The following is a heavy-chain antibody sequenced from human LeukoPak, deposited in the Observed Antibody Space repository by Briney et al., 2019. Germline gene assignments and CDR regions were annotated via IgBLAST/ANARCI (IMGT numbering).Heavy chain of an antibody. CDR2: ISSSSSYI. CDR1: GFTFSSYS. D-gene: IGHD2-2*01. CDR3: ARVIVVVPAAIGVYYYYGMDV. V-gene: IGHV3-21*01. J-gene: IGHJ6*02. Sequence: GGSLRLSCAASGFTFSSYSMNWVRQAPGKGLEWVSSISSSSSYIYNADSVKGRFTISRDNAKNSLYLQMNSLRAEDTAVYYCARVIVVVPAAIGVYYYYGMDVWGQGTTVTVSS.